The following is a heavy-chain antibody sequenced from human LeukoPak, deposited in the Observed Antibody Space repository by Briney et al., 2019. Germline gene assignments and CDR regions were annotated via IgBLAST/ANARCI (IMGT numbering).Heavy chain of an antibody. Sequence: GGSLRLSCAASGFTFSSYSMNWVRQAPGKGLEWVSAISGSGGSTYYADSVKGRFTISGDNSKNTLYLQMNSLRAEDTAVYYCAKRYCSSTRCPGDYWGQGTLVTVSS. J-gene: IGHJ4*02. CDR3: AKRYCSSTRCPGDY. CDR2: ISGSGGST. D-gene: IGHD2-2*01. V-gene: IGHV3-23*01. CDR1: GFTFSSYS.